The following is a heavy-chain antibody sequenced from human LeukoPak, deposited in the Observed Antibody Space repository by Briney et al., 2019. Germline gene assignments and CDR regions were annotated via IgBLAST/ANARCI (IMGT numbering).Heavy chain of an antibody. D-gene: IGHD2-15*01. CDR2: INHSGST. J-gene: IGHJ6*03. CDR1: GESFSGYY. Sequence: SQTLSLACAVYGESFSGYYWSWIRQPPGRGLEWIGGINHSGSTNYNPSLTSRVTISVDTSKNQFSLKLSSVTAADTAVYYCARAVVVAATFTIYYYYYYMDVWGKGTTVTVSS. CDR3: ARAVVVAATFTIYYYYYYMDV. V-gene: IGHV4-34*01.